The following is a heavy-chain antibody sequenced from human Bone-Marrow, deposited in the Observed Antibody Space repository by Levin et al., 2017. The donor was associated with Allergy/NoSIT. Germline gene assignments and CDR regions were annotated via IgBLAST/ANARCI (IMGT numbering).Heavy chain of an antibody. D-gene: IGHD1-26*01. CDR2: IWFDGSQK. Sequence: PGGSLRLSCVTSGFTFRTHGMHWVRQAPGKGLEWVAVIWFDGSQKNYADSVKGRFTISRDNSKNKLWLQMNSLRGEDTALYYCAGGDSGSYHFDYWGQGTLVTVSS. CDR3: AGGDSGSYHFDY. V-gene: IGHV3-33*03. CDR1: GFTFRTHG. J-gene: IGHJ4*02.